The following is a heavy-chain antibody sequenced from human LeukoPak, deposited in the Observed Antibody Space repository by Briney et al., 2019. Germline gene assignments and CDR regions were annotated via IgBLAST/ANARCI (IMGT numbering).Heavy chain of an antibody. CDR2: IYSSGNT. CDR1: GDSFSAYY. J-gene: IGHJ6*03. D-gene: IGHD2-8*01. Sequence: SETLSLTCTVSGDSFSAYYWSWIRQPPGRGLEWIGYIYSSGNTNYNPSLKSRVTISVGTSKKQHSLKLASVTAADTAVYYCAIHTNVDISSFMDVWGKGTTVTVSS. V-gene: IGHV4-4*09. CDR3: AIHTNVDISSFMDV.